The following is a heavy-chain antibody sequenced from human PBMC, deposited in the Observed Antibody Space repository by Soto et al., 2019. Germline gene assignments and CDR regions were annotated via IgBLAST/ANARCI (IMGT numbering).Heavy chain of an antibody. D-gene: IGHD4-17*01. CDR1: GFTVSSNY. J-gene: IGHJ4*02. Sequence: EVQLVETGGGLIQPGGSLRLSCAASGFTVSSNYMSWVRQAPGKGLEWVSVIYSGGSTYYADSVKGRFTISRDNSKNTLYLQMNSLRAEDTAVYYCAKDMTTVTVSDYWGQGTLVTVSS. CDR3: AKDMTTVTVSDY. CDR2: IYSGGST. V-gene: IGHV3-53*02.